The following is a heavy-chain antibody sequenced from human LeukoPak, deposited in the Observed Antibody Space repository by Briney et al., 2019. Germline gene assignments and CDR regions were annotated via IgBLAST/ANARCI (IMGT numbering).Heavy chain of an antibody. V-gene: IGHV4-39*01. Sequence: SETLSLTCTVSGGSISSSSYYWGWIRQPPGKGLEWIGSIYYSGSTYYNPSLKSRVTISVDTSKNQFSLKLSSVTAADTAVYYCASGGGGNSFPYFDYWGQGTLVTVSS. CDR2: IYYSGST. D-gene: IGHD4-23*01. CDR1: GGSISSSSYY. J-gene: IGHJ4*02. CDR3: ASGGGGNSFPYFDY.